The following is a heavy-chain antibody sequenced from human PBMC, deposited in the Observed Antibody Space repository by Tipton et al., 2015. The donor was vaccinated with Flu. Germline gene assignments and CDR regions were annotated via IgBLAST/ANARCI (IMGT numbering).Heavy chain of an antibody. V-gene: IGHV6-1*01. CDR1: GDSVSSSSAA. CDR2: TYYRSKWYY. J-gene: IGHJ4*02. D-gene: IGHD4-23*01. CDR3: ARDRSGGYFDF. Sequence: LRLSCAISGDSVSSSSAAWIWIRQSPSRGLEWLGRTYYRSKWYYDYTVSVKSRLTINPDTSKNQFSLQLNSVTPEDTAVYYCARDRSGGYFDFWGQGTLVTVSS.